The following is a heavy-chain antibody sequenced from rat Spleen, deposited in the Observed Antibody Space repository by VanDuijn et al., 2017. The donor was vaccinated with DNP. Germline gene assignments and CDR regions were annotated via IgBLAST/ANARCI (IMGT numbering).Heavy chain of an antibody. CDR3: VRDYYDGTYYYVPYNWLGY. CDR1: GFSLNNAH. Sequence: QVQLKESGPGLVQPSQTLSLTCTVSGFSLNNAHVHWIRQSPGKGLEWLGTIEGGGNTDYNVVFKSRLSISRDTSKSQVFLKMNSLETEDTARYFCVRDYYDGTYYYVPYNWLGYWGQGTLVTVSS. D-gene: IGHD1-12*02. V-gene: IGHV2-27*01. J-gene: IGHJ3*01. CDR2: IEGGGNT.